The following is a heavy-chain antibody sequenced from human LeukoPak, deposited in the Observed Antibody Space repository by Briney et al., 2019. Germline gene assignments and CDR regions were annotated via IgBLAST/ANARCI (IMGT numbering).Heavy chain of an antibody. J-gene: IGHJ4*02. V-gene: IGHV3-21*01. Sequence: GGSLRLSCAASGFTFSSYSMNWVRQAPGKGLEWVSSISSSSSYIYYADSVKGRFTISRDNAKNSLYLQMNSLRAEDTAVYYCARVREFFGELSLPEGWGQGTLVTVSS. D-gene: IGHD3-10*01. CDR1: GFTFSSYS. CDR3: ARVREFFGELSLPEG. CDR2: ISSSSSYI.